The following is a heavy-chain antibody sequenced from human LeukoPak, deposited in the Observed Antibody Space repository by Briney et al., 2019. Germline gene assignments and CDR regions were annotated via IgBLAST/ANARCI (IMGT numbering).Heavy chain of an antibody. D-gene: IGHD2-2*01. CDR1: GFTFSSYA. CDR2: ISYDGSNK. J-gene: IGHJ5*02. CDR3: ARDSCRGSSTGCWFDP. V-gene: IGHV3-30-3*01. Sequence: GRSLSLSCAASGFTFSSYAMHWVRQAPGKGLEWVAVISYDGSNKYYADSVKGRFTISRDNSKNTLYLQMNSLRAEDTAVYYCARDSCRGSSTGCWFDPWGQGTLVTVSS.